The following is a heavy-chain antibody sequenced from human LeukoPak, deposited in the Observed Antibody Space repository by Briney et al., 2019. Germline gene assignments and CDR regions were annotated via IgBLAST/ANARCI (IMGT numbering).Heavy chain of an antibody. Sequence: SETLSLTCTVSGGSIISNNYYWGWIRLPPGKGLEWIGSIYYTGSTYYNPSLNSRLTMSVDTSMNLFALKVSSVTAADTAVYYCARLLSYDILTDNYYKYYMDVWGKGTTVTVSS. CDR2: IYYTGST. CDR1: GGSIISNNYY. D-gene: IGHD3-9*01. J-gene: IGHJ6*03. CDR3: ARLLSYDILTDNYYKYYMDV. V-gene: IGHV4-39*01.